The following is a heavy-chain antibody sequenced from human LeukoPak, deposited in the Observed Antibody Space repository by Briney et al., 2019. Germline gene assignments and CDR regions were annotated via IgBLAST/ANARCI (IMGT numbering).Heavy chain of an antibody. CDR2: TIPIFGTA. D-gene: IGHD3-10*01. Sequence: GASVKVSCKASGGTFSSYAISWVRQAPGQGLEWMGGTIPIFGTANYAQKFQGRVTITADKSTSTAYMELSSLRSEDTAVYYCARDYGSGSYGSSYYYYYYMDVWGKGTTVTVSS. J-gene: IGHJ6*03. CDR3: ARDYGSGSYGSSYYYYYYMDV. V-gene: IGHV1-69*06. CDR1: GGTFSSYA.